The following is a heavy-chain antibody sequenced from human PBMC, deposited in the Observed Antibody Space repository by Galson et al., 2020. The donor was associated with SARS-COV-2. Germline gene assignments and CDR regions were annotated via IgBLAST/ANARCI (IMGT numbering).Heavy chain of an antibody. CDR3: ARVKAYSPSNWYFDL. J-gene: IGHJ2*01. V-gene: IGHV4-31*11. Sequence: SETLSLTCAVSGASISSVGYYWSWIRQHPGKGLEWIGNIFHSGTTYYNPSLEGRASISVDTSKNQFSLKVTSVTAAGTAIYYCARVKAYSPSNWYFDLWGRGTLVTVSS. CDR2: IFHSGTT. D-gene: IGHD6-13*01. CDR1: GASISSVGYY.